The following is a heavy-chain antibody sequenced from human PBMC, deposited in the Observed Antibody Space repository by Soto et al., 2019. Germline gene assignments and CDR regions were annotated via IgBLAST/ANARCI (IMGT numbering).Heavy chain of an antibody. J-gene: IGHJ4*02. D-gene: IGHD6-19*01. V-gene: IGHV5-51*01. CDR3: ATTPPGSAWSFDY. CDR2: IYLGDSET. CDR1: RYSFTNYW. Sequence: PGESLKISCKASRYSFTNYWIGWVRQMPGKGLEWMGIIYLGDSETRYSPSFQGQVTISADKSISTAFLQWSSLKASDTAMYYCATTPPGSAWSFDYWGRGTLVTVSS.